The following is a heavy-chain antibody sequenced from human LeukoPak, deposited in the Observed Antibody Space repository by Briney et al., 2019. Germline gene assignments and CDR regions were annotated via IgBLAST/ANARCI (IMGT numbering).Heavy chain of an antibody. CDR3: TRDPRVVDY. D-gene: IGHD6-6*01. J-gene: IGHJ4*02. V-gene: IGHV3-11*01. Sequence: GGSLRLSFAASGFTFSDHYMTWIRQAPGKGLEWVSYISNSGSTIKYADAVKGRFNISRDNAKNSLYLQMNSLRAEDTAVYYCTRDPRVVDYWGQGTLVTVSS. CDR2: ISNSGSTI. CDR1: GFTFSDHY.